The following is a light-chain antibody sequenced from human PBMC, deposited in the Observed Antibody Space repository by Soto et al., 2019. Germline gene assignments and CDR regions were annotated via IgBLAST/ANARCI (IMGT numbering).Light chain of an antibody. CDR3: QQSYITRCT. CDR1: QSISSY. Sequence: DIQMTHSPSSLSASVVDRVTITCRASQSISSYLNWYQQKPGKAPKLLIYAASSLQSGVPSRFSGSGSGTDFTLTISSQQPEDFATYYCQQSYITRCTFGSGTKVDIK. CDR2: AAS. J-gene: IGKJ3*01. V-gene: IGKV1-39*01.